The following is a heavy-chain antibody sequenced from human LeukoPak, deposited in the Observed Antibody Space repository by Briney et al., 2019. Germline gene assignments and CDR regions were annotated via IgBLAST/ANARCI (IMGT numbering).Heavy chain of an antibody. Sequence: SETLSLTCGVSGASISFYYWSWIRQPPGKGLEWIGYIYYSGSTNYNPSLKSRVTISLATSKNQFSLKLSSVTAADTAVYYCARNNWGQRNFDYWGQGTLVTVSS. V-gene: IGHV4-59*01. CDR2: IYYSGST. CDR3: ARNNWGQRNFDY. CDR1: GASISFYY. J-gene: IGHJ4*02. D-gene: IGHD7-27*01.